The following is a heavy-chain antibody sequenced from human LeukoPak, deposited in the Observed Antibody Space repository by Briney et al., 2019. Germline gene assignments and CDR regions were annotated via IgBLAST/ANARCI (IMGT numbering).Heavy chain of an antibody. CDR2: ISSSSSYI. CDR1: GFTFSSYS. Sequence: GGSLRLSCAASGFTFSSYSMNWVRQAPGKGLEWVSSISSSSSYIYYADSVKGRFTISRDNAENSLYLQMNSLRAEDTAVYYCASVRNYGDKNRDYWGQGTLVTVSS. CDR3: ASVRNYGDKNRDY. J-gene: IGHJ4*02. D-gene: IGHD4-17*01. V-gene: IGHV3-21*01.